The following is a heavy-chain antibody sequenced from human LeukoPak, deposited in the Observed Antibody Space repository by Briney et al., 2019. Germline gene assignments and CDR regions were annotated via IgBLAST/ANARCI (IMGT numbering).Heavy chain of an antibody. CDR3: ARGPPMGAPDY. V-gene: IGHV4-34*01. D-gene: IGHD1-26*01. Sequence: KSSETLSLTCAVYGGSFSGYYWSWIRQPPGKGLEWIGEINHSGSANYNPSLKSRVTISVDTSKNQFSLKLSSVTAADTAVYYCARGPPMGAPDYWGQGTLVTVSS. CDR2: INHSGSA. CDR1: GGSFSGYY. J-gene: IGHJ4*02.